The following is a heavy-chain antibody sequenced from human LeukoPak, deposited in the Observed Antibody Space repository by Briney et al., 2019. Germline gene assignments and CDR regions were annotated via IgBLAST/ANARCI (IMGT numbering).Heavy chain of an antibody. V-gene: IGHV4-61*01. Sequence: AETLSLTCTVSGGSVSSGSYYWSWIRQPPGKGLEWIGYIYYSGSTNYNPSLKSRVTISVDPSKKQLSLKLSSVTAADTAVYYCARVSIAVAGTFDYWGEGALVTVSS. CDR3: ARVSIAVAGTFDY. D-gene: IGHD6-19*01. J-gene: IGHJ4*02. CDR2: IYYSGST. CDR1: GGSVSSGSYY.